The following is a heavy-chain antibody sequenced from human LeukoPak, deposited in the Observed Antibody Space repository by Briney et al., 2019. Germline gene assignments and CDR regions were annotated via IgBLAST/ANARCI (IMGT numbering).Heavy chain of an antibody. Sequence: PGRSLRLSCAASGFTFSSYGMHWVRQAPGRGLEWVAVISYDGSNKYYADSVKGRFTISRDNSKNTLYLQMNSLRAEDTAVYYCARDYRIDWYFDLWGRGTLVTVSS. V-gene: IGHV3-30*03. CDR2: ISYDGSNK. CDR1: GFTFSSYG. CDR3: ARDYRIDWYFDL. J-gene: IGHJ2*01.